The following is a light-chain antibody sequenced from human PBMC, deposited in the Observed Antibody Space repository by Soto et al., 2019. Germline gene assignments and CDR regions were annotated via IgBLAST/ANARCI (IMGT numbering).Light chain of an antibody. V-gene: IGKV1-5*03. CDR3: QQYNGYSGYT. CDR2: QAS. Sequence: DIQMTQSPSTLSASVGDRVTITCRASQSISSWLAWYQQKPGKAPKLLIYQASSLESGVPSRFSGSGSGTEFTLTISSLQPDDLATYYCQQYNGYSGYTFGQGTKLEIK. CDR1: QSISSW. J-gene: IGKJ2*01.